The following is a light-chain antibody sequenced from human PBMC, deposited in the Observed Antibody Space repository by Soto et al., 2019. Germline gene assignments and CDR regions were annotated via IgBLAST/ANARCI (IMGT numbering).Light chain of an antibody. V-gene: IGKV1-5*01. Sequence: DIQMTESPSTLSASVGDRVTITCRASQSISSWLAWFQQKPGKAPKLLMYDASSLESGVPSRFSDSGSGTEFTLTISSLQPDDFATYYCQQYGTYLWTFGQGTKVDNK. J-gene: IGKJ1*01. CDR2: DAS. CDR1: QSISSW. CDR3: QQYGTYLWT.